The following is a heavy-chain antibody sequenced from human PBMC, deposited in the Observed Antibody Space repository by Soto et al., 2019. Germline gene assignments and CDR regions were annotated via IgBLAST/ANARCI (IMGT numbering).Heavy chain of an antibody. CDR1: GGSITSSGYS. Sequence: TLSLTCAVSGGSITSSGYSWTWIRQPPGKGLEWIGYIYHTGTTYYNPSLKSRLTISLDRSKNQFSLKLSSVTAADTAVYYCARMAVYAGSFDYWGQGTLVTVSS. CDR2: IYHTGTT. J-gene: IGHJ4*02. V-gene: IGHV4-30-2*02. CDR3: ARMAVYAGSFDY. D-gene: IGHD2-8*02.